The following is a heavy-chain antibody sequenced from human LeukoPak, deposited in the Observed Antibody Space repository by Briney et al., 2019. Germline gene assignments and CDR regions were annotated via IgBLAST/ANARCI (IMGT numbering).Heavy chain of an antibody. D-gene: IGHD5-24*01. V-gene: IGHV3-7*05. J-gene: IGHJ4*02. CDR2: IKHDGSEK. Sequence: GGSLRLSCAASGFTLSQSWMTWVRQAPGKGLKWVANIKHDGSEKYYVDSVKGRFTISRDIAKNSLYLQMNSLRAEDTAVYYCARGNGYFLYWGQGTLVTVSS. CDR3: ARGNGYFLY. CDR1: GFTLSQSW.